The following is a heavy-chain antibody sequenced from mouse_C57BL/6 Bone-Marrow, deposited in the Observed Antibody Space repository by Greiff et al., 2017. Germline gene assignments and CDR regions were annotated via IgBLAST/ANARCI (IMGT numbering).Heavy chain of an antibody. Sequence: EVKLVESGPDLVKPSQSLSLTCTVTGFSITSGYNWHWIRQFPGNKLEWMGYIQYSGSTNYNPSLKSRISITRDPSKNQFFLQLNSVTTEDTATYDCARGGSVVPHWYFDVWGAGTTVTVSS. V-gene: IGHV3-1*02. CDR2: IQYSGST. CDR3: ARGGSVVPHWYFDV. CDR1: GFSITSGYN. J-gene: IGHJ1*01. D-gene: IGHD1-1*01.